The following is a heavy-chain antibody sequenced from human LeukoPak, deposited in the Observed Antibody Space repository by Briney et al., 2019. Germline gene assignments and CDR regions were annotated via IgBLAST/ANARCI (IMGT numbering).Heavy chain of an antibody. D-gene: IGHD3-16*01. V-gene: IGHV3-74*03. CDR3: ARVRMGDDFNPFDY. J-gene: IGHJ4*02. CDR1: GFTFSSFW. CDR2: INSDGSET. Sequence: GGSLRLSCAASGFTFSSFWIYWIRHAPGKGLVWVSRINSDGSETMYADSVKGRFTISRDNAKNTLYLEMNTLRAEDTAVYYCARVRMGDDFNPFDYWGQGTLVTVSS.